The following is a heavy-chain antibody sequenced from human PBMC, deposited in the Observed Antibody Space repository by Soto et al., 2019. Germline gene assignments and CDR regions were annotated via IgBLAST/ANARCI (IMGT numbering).Heavy chain of an antibody. CDR3: AKAREGTLVRISLAK. Sequence: GSLRLSCAASGFTFSTYTMTWVRQAPAKGLEWVSSVGGSGDGTYYADSVKGRFTISRDNSKNTLYLQMNSLRAEDTAIYYCAKAREGTLVRISLAKWGQGTLVTVSS. CDR2: VGGSGDGT. J-gene: IGHJ4*02. V-gene: IGHV3-23*01. D-gene: IGHD1-1*01. CDR1: GFTFSTYT.